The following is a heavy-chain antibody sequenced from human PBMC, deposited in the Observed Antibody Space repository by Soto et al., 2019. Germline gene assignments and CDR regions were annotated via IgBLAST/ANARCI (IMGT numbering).Heavy chain of an antibody. D-gene: IGHD3-3*01. CDR3: ARGTPYYDFWSGYYMNYARATYYYGMDV. J-gene: IGHJ6*02. CDR2: IWYDGSNK. Sequence: PGGSLRLSCAASGFTFSSYGMHWVRQAPGKGLEWVAVIWYDGSNKYYADSVKGRFTISRDNSKNTLYLQMNSLRAEDTAVYYCARGTPYYDFWSGYYMNYARATYYYGMDVWGQGTTVTVSS. CDR1: GFTFSSYG. V-gene: IGHV3-33*01.